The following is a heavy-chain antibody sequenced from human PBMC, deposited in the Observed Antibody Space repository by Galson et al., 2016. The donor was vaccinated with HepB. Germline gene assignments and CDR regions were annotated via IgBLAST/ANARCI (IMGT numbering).Heavy chain of an antibody. D-gene: IGHD4-17*01. CDR1: GFSFSTYP. CDR3: AKVLSVTRDYWYGMDV. Sequence: SLRLSCAASGFSFSTYPMIWVRQAPGKGLEGVSSISGSGDRTYYADSVKGRFTISRDNAQNMLYLHMDNLGVEDTAVFYCAKVLSVTRDYWYGMDVWGRGTTVTV. J-gene: IGHJ6*04. V-gene: IGHV3-23*01. CDR2: ISGSGDRT.